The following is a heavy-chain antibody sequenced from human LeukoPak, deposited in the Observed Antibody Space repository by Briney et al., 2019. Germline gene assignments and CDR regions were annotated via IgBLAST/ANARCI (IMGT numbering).Heavy chain of an antibody. V-gene: IGHV1-2*02. CDR1: GYTFTGYY. D-gene: IGHD3-9*01. J-gene: IGHJ6*02. Sequence: ASVKVPCKASGYTFTGYYIHWVRQAPGQGLEWMAWINPNNGGTNYAQNFQGRVTMTRDTSISTAYMELSRLTSDDTAVYYCALVYYDFLTGNYYYYYGMDVWGQGTTVTVSS. CDR3: ALVYYDFLTGNYYYYYGMDV. CDR2: INPNNGGT.